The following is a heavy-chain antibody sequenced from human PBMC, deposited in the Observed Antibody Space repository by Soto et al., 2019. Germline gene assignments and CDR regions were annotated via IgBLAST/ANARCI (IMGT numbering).Heavy chain of an antibody. CDR1: GVSISDTSYY. CDR2: IYFNGIT. CDR3: ARQGSY. Sequence: QLQLQESGPGLVKPSETLSLTCNVSGVSISDTSYYWGWIRQPPGMGLEWIGTIYFNGITFYNPSLKSRLTISVDTSKNQFSLRLTSVTAADTAVYYCARQGSYWGQGTLVAVSS. J-gene: IGHJ4*02. V-gene: IGHV4-39*01.